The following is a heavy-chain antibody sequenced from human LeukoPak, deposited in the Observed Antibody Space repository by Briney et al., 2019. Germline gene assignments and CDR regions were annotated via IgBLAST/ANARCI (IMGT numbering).Heavy chain of an antibody. CDR2: IKQDGSEK. CDR3: ARVDGSGYYYSNWFDP. D-gene: IGHD3-22*01. J-gene: IGHJ5*02. Sequence: PGGSLRLSCAASGFTFSSYWMSWVRQAPGKGLEWVANIKQDGSEKYYVDSVKGRFTISRDNAKNSLYLQMNSLRAEDTAVYYCARVDGSGYYYSNWFDPWGQGTLVTVSP. CDR1: GFTFSSYW. V-gene: IGHV3-7*01.